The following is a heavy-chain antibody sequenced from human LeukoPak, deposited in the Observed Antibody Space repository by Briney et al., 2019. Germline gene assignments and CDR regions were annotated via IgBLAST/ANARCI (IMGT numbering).Heavy chain of an antibody. D-gene: IGHD6-25*01. CDR1: GFTFSSYS. J-gene: IGHJ4*02. CDR2: VSSSSSYI. Sequence: GGSLRLSCAASGFTFSSYSMDWVRQAPGKGLEWVSSVSSSSSYIYYADSVKGRFTISRDNAKNSLYLQMNSLRAEDTAVYYCARGPGAAFDYWGQGTLVTVSS. V-gene: IGHV3-21*06. CDR3: ARGPGAAFDY.